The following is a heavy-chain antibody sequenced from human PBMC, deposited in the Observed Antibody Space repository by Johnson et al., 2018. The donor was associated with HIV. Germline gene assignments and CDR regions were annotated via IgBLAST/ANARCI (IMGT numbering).Heavy chain of an antibody. CDR3: ARASGYSSGGENSRVDGFDI. J-gene: IGHJ3*02. CDR1: GFRFEDYG. V-gene: IGHV3-20*04. CDR2: LNWNGGNT. D-gene: IGHD6-19*01. Sequence: VQLVESGGAVVRPGGSLRLSCVGSGFRFEDYGMNWVRQTPGKGLEWVSTLNWNGGNTNSADSVRGRFTISRDNAKKSLYLQMNNLRAEDTALYYCARASGYSSGGENSRVDGFDIWGQGTMVTVSS.